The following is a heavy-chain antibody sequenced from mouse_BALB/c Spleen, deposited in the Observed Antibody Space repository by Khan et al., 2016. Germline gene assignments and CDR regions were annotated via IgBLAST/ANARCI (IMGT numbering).Heavy chain of an antibody. Sequence: EVQLQASGPGLVKPSQSLSLTCTVTGYSITSGYGWNWIRQFPGNKLEWMGYISYSGSTNYNPSLKSRISITRDTSKNQIFLQLNSVTTEDTATYYCARTARIKYWGQGTTLTVSS. CDR1: GYSITSGYG. D-gene: IGHD3-3*01. V-gene: IGHV3-1*02. CDR2: ISYSGST. CDR3: ARTARIKY. J-gene: IGHJ2*01.